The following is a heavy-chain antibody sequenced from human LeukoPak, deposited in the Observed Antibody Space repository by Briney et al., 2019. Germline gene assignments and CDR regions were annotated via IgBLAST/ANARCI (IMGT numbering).Heavy chain of an antibody. CDR1: GFTFSSYG. Sequence: GGSLRLSCAASGFTFSSYGMHWVRQAPGKGLEWVAVIWYDGSNKYYADSVKGRFTISRDNSKNTLYLQMNSLRAEDTAVYYCARDRVGATVFDHWGQGTLVTVSS. D-gene: IGHD1-26*01. V-gene: IGHV3-33*01. CDR2: IWYDGSNK. CDR3: ARDRVGATVFDH. J-gene: IGHJ4*02.